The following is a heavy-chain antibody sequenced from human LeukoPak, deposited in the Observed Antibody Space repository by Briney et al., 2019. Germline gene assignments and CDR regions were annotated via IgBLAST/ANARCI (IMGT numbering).Heavy chain of an antibody. CDR2: ISSSSTI. CDR3: AKENYYGSGSLRYYYGVDV. J-gene: IGHJ6*02. V-gene: IGHV3-48*01. Sequence: GGSLRLSCAASGFTFSSHSMNWVRQAPGKGLEWVSYISSSSTIYYADSVKGRFTISRDNAKNSLYLQMNSLRAEDTAVYYCAKENYYGSGSLRYYYGVDVWGQGTTVTVSS. CDR1: GFTFSSHS. D-gene: IGHD3-10*01.